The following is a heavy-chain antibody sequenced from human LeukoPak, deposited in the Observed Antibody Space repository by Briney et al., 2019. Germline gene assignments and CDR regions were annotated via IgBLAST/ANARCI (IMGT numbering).Heavy chain of an antibody. J-gene: IGHJ4*02. CDR3: AREPYGSVPYFDY. D-gene: IGHD3-10*01. CDR2: ISSSSSYI. Sequence: GGSLRLSCAASGFTFSSYSMNWVRQAPGKGLEWVSSISSSSSYIYYADSVKGRFTISRDNAKNSLYLQMNGLRAEDTAVYYCAREPYGSVPYFDYWGQGTLVTVSS. V-gene: IGHV3-21*01. CDR1: GFTFSSYS.